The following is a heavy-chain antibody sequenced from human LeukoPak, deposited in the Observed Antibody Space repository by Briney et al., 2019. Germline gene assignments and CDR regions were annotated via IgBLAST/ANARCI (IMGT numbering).Heavy chain of an antibody. CDR1: GDSISSSNYY. CDR3: ARHTYDSSGLDAFDI. D-gene: IGHD3-22*01. J-gene: IGHJ3*02. CDR2: IYYSGST. V-gene: IGHV4-39*01. Sequence: SETLSLTCTVSGDSISSSNYYWVWIRPPPGKGLEWIASIYYSGSTYYNQSLKSRVTISVDTSKNQFSLKLSSVTAADTAVYYCARHTYDSSGLDAFDIWGQGTMVTVSS.